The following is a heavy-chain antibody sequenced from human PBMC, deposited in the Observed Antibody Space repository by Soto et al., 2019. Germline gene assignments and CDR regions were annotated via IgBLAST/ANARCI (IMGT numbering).Heavy chain of an antibody. J-gene: IGHJ4*02. CDR2: IYWDDDK. CDR3: VQRTYYGSGSYLDY. D-gene: IGHD3-10*01. Sequence: QITLKESGPTLVKPTQTLTLTCTFSGFSLSTSGVGVGWIRQPPGKALEWLALIYWDDDKRYSPSLKSRRTITKDTSKNQVVLTMTNMDPVDTATYYGVQRTYYGSGSYLDYWGQGTLVAVSA. V-gene: IGHV2-5*02. CDR1: GFSLSTSGVG.